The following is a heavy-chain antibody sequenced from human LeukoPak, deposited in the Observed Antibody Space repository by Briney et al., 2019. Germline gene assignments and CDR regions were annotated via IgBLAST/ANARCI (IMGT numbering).Heavy chain of an antibody. V-gene: IGHV3-23*01. J-gene: IGHJ4*02. CDR1: GFTFSSYA. CDR3: AKLVDQLLYRYYFDY. Sequence: GGSLRLSCAASGFTFSSYATSWVRQAPGKGLEWVSAISGSGGSTYYADSVKGRFTISRDNSKNTLYLQMNSLRAEDTAVYYCAKLVDQLLYRYYFDYWGQGTLVTVSS. CDR2: ISGSGGST. D-gene: IGHD2-2*02.